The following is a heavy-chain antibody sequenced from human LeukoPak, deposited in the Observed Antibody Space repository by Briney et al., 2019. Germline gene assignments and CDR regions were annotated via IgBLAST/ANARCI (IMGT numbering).Heavy chain of an antibody. J-gene: IGHJ4*02. CDR3: ARSNFGLLTLFAY. V-gene: IGHV4-38-2*02. D-gene: IGHD3-22*01. CDR2: IYHSGST. Sequence: PSETLSLTCTVSGYSISSGYYWGWIRQPPGKGLEWIGRIYHSGSTYYNPPLKSRVTISVDTSKNQFSLKLSSVTAADTAVYYCARSNFGLLTLFAYWGQGTLVTVSS. CDR1: GYSISSGYY.